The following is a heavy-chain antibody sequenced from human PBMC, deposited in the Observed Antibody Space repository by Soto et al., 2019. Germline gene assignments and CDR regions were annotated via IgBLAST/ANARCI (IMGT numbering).Heavy chain of an antibody. CDR1: GGSISSYY. V-gene: IGHV4-59*01. Sequence: SETLSLTCTVSGGSISSYYWSWIRQPPGKGLEWIGYIYYSGSTNYNPSLKSRVTISVDTSKNQFSLKLSSVTAADTAVYYCARRRNIVATTYYYYYMDGWGKGTTVTVSS. D-gene: IGHD5-12*01. CDR3: ARRRNIVATTYYYYYMDG. J-gene: IGHJ6*03. CDR2: IYYSGST.